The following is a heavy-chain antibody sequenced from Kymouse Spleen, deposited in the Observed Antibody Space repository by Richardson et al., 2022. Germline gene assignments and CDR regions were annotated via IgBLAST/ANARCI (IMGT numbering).Heavy chain of an antibody. Sequence: QVQLVQSGSELKKPGASVKVSCKASGYTFTSYAMNWVRQAPGQGLEWMGWINTNTGNPTYAQGFTGRFVFSLDTSVSTAYLQICSLKAEDTAVYYCARAHYDFWSGYYPYYYYYGMDVWGQGTTVTVSS. CDR3: ARAHYDFWSGYYPYYYYYGMDV. CDR1: GYTFTSYA. D-gene: IGHD3-3*01. J-gene: IGHJ6*02. CDR2: INTNTGNP. V-gene: IGHV7-4-1*01.